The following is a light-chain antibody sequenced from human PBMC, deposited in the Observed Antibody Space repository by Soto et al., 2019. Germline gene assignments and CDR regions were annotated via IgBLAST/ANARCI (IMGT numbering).Light chain of an antibody. CDR2: GAS. CDR3: QQYYNWPPYT. V-gene: IGKV3-15*01. Sequence: EVVMTQSPATLSVSPGDRATLSCRVSQSVDTNVAWYQQKPGQAPRLLVYGASTRATGIPARFTGFGSGTDFTLTISGLQSDDFAVYYCQQYYNWPPYTFGQGTKLQIK. J-gene: IGKJ2*01. CDR1: QSVDTN.